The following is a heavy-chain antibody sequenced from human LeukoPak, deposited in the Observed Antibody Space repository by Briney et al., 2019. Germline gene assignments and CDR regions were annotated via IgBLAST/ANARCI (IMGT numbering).Heavy chain of an antibody. CDR2: ISYDGSNK. CDR1: GFTFSSCA. V-gene: IGHV3-30-3*01. CDR3: ARDGEATADGNWYFDL. J-gene: IGHJ2*01. Sequence: GGSPRLSCAASGFTFSSCAMHWVRQAPGKGLEWVAVISYDGSNKYYADSVKGRFTISRDNSKNTLYLQMNSLRAEDTAVYYCARDGEATADGNWYFDLWGRGTLVTASS. D-gene: IGHD5-12*01.